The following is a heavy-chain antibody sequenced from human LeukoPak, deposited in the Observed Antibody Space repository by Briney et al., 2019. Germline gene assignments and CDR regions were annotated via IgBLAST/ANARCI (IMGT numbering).Heavy chain of an antibody. CDR3: ARDHPVATPQCNSGSCYGL. D-gene: IGHD2-15*01. Sequence: GASVKVSCKASGYTFTSYAMNWVRQAPGQGPEWMGWIDTNTGNPTYAQDFTGRFVFSLDTSVSTAYLQISSLKADDTAVYYCARDHPVATPQCNSGSCYGLWGQGTLVTVSS. CDR1: GYTFTSYA. J-gene: IGHJ4*02. V-gene: IGHV7-4-1*02. CDR2: IDTNTGNP.